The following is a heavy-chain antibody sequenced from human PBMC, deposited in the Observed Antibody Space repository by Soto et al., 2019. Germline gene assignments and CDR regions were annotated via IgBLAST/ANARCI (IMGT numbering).Heavy chain of an antibody. J-gene: IGHJ4*02. Sequence: EVQLVESGGDLVKPGGSHRLSCAGSGFTFSDAWMTWVRQAPGKGLEWVGRIMSKTVGGTTEYAAPVKGRFTISRDDSKNTLYLQMNSLQTEDTAVYYCTTQPTTTVTPFDYWGQGTLVTVSS. V-gene: IGHV3-15*05. CDR3: TTQPTTTVTPFDY. CDR1: GFTFSDAW. D-gene: IGHD4-17*01. CDR2: IMSKTVGGTT.